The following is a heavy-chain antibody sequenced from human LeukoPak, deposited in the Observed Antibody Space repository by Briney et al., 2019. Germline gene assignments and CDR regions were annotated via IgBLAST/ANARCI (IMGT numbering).Heavy chain of an antibody. Sequence: GGSLRLSCAASGFTFSSYGMSWVRQAPGKGLEWVSAISGSGGSTYYADSVKGRFTISRDNSKNTLYLQMNSLRAEDTAVYYCAKGAPYYYDSSGYYNRGFLFDYWGQGTLVTVSS. D-gene: IGHD3-22*01. CDR2: ISGSGGST. V-gene: IGHV3-23*01. CDR3: AKGAPYYYDSSGYYNRGFLFDY. J-gene: IGHJ4*02. CDR1: GFTFSSYG.